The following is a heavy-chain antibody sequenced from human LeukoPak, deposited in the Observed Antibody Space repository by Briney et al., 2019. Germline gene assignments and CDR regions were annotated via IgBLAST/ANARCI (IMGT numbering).Heavy chain of an antibody. CDR1: GGTFSSYA. D-gene: IGHD5-24*01. CDR2: IIPIFGTA. Sequence: ASVKVSCKASGGTFSSYAISWVRQPPGQGLEWMGGIIPIFGTANYAQKFQGRVTITADESTSTAYMELSSLRSEDTAVYYCASGPLGYNYFDYWGQGTLVTVSS. J-gene: IGHJ4*02. CDR3: ASGPLGYNYFDY. V-gene: IGHV1-69*13.